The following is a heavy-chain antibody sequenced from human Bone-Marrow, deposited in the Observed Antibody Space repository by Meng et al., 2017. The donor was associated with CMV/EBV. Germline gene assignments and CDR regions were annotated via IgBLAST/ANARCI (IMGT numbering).Heavy chain of an antibody. D-gene: IGHD6-19*01. CDR3: AREGHNSSGWSR. V-gene: IGHV4-34*01. J-gene: IGHJ4*02. CDR2: INHSGST. CDR1: GGSFSGYY. Sequence: QVQVQQWGAGLLKPSETLSLTCAVYGGSFSGYYWSWIRQPPGKGLEWIGEINHSGSTNYNPSLKSRVAISVDTSKNQFSLKLSSVTAADTAVYYCAREGHNSSGWSRWGQGTLVTVSS.